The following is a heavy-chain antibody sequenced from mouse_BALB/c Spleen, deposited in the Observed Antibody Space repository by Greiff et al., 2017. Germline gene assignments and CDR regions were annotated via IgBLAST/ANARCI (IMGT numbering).Heavy chain of an antibody. D-gene: IGHD1-2*01. J-gene: IGHJ2*01. CDR1: GFNIKDTY. CDR3: AREATATYYFDY. CDR2: IDPANGNT. Sequence: VQLQQSGAELVKPGASVKLSCTASGFNIKDTYMHWVKQRPEQGLEWIGRIDPANGNTKYDPKFQGKATITADTSSNTAYLQLSSLTSEDTAVYYCAREATATYYFDYWGQGTTLTVSS. V-gene: IGHV14-3*02.